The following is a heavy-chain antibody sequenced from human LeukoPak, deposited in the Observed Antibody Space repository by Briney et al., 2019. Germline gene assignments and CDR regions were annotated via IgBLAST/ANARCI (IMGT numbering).Heavy chain of an antibody. CDR1: GGSFSGYY. J-gene: IGHJ4*02. D-gene: IGHD4-17*01. CDR2: INHSGST. CDR3: ARGWRGLLTYYFDY. V-gene: IGHV4-34*01. Sequence: SETLSLTCAVYGGSFSGYYWSWIRQPPGKGLEWIGEINHSGSTNYNPSLKSRVTISVDTSKNQFSLKLSSVTAADTAVYYCARGWRGLLTYYFDYWGQGTLVTVSS.